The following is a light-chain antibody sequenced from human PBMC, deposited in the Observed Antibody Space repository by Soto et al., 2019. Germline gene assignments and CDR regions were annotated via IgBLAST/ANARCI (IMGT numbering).Light chain of an antibody. CDR2: EVS. CDR1: SSDVGSYNR. Sequence: QSALTQPPSVSGSPGQSVTISCTGTSSDVGSYNRVSWYQQPPGTAPKLMIYEVSNRPSGVPDRFSGSKSGNTASLTISGLQAEDEADYYCSSYTNNSPVVFGGGTKVTVL. CDR3: SSYTNNSPVV. J-gene: IGLJ2*01. V-gene: IGLV2-18*02.